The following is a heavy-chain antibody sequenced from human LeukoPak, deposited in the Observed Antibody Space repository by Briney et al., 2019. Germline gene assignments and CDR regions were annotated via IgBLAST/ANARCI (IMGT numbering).Heavy chain of an antibody. V-gene: IGHV1-69*05. CDR3: ARGITGDNWFDP. Sequence: SVKVSCKASGGTFSSYAIGWVRQAPGQGLEWMGRIIPIFGTANYAQKFQGRVTITTDESTSTAYMELSSLRSEDTAVYYCARGITGDNWFDPWGQGTLVTVSS. CDR1: GGTFSSYA. D-gene: IGHD1-20*01. CDR2: IIPIFGTA. J-gene: IGHJ5*02.